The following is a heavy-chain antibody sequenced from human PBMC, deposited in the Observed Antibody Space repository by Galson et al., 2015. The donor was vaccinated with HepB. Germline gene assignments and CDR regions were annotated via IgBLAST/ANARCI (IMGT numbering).Heavy chain of an antibody. CDR3: ARDADYYESVYYFDY. J-gene: IGHJ4*02. Sequence: SVKVSCKASGGTFSSYTISWVRQAPGQGLEWMGRIIPILGIANYAQKFQGRVTITADKSTSTAYMELSSLRSEDTAVYYCARDADYYESVYYFDYWGQGTLVTVSS. D-gene: IGHD3-22*01. CDR1: GGTFSSYT. CDR2: IIPILGIA. V-gene: IGHV1-69*04.